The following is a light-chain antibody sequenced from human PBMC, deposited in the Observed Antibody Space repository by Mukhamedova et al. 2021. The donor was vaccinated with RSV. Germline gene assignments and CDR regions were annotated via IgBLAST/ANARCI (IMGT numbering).Light chain of an antibody. CDR1: SSNIGTGYT. Sequence: GSSSNIGTGYTVNWYQQIPGAAPKLLISANANRPPGVPDRFSGSKSGTSASLAVSGLQADDEGDYYCQSYDISLSGYVFGAGTKV. J-gene: IGLJ1*01. CDR3: QSYDISLSGYV. V-gene: IGLV1-40*01. CDR2: ANA.